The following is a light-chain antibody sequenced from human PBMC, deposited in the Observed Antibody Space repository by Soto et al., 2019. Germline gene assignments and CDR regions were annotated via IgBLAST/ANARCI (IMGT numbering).Light chain of an antibody. Sequence: QSALTQPASVSGSPGQSITISCSGTSNDVGGYDYVSWYQQHPGKAPKLIIFEVDNRPSGISFRFSGSKSGNTASLTISGLQSGDEADYYCRSFTGTTSLGVFGGGTQLTVL. CDR3: RSFTGTTSLGV. CDR1: SNDVGGYDY. J-gene: IGLJ3*02. V-gene: IGLV2-14*03. CDR2: EVD.